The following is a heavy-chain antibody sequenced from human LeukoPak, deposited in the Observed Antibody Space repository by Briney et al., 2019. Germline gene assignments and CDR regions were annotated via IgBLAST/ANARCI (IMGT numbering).Heavy chain of an antibody. Sequence: PGGSLRLSCAASGFTFSSYAMTWVRQAPGKGLEWVSAITGSGGSTYYADSVKGRFTISRDNSKNTLYLQMNSLRAEDTAVYYCAKGKNDILTGYFHDYWGQGTLVTVSS. V-gene: IGHV3-23*01. J-gene: IGHJ4*02. CDR3: AKGKNDILTGYFHDY. CDR1: GFTFSSYA. D-gene: IGHD3-9*01. CDR2: ITGSGGST.